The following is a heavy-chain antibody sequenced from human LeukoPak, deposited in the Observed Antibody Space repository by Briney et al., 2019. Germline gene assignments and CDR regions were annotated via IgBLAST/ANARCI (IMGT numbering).Heavy chain of an antibody. CDR1: GFTFSTYA. V-gene: IGHV3-23*01. D-gene: IGHD3-22*01. CDR2: VSAGGGTT. Sequence: GGSLRLSCAASGFTFSTYAMNWVRQAPGEGLEWVSGVSAGGGTTYYGDSVKGRFTISRDNSKNTVFLQMNNLRAEDAAIYYCAKGFYDTGRYSPFDSWGQGTLVTVSS. J-gene: IGHJ4*02. CDR3: AKGFYDTGRYSPFDS.